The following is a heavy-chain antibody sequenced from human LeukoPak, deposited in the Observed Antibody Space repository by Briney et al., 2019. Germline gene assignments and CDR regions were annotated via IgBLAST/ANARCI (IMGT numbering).Heavy chain of an antibody. V-gene: IGHV1-69*05. D-gene: IGHD6-6*01. Sequence: SVTVSCKASGGTFSSYAISWVRQAPGQGLEWMGGIIPIFGTANYAQKFQGRVTITTDESTSTAYMELSSLRSEDTAVYYCALSILSSSWFDPWGQGTMVTVSS. J-gene: IGHJ5*02. CDR2: IIPIFGTA. CDR3: ALSILSSSWFDP. CDR1: GGTFSSYA.